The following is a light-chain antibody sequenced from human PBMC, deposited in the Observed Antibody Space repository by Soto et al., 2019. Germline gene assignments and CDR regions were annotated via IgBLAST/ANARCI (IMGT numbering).Light chain of an antibody. J-gene: IGKJ1*01. CDR2: KAS. Sequence: DIQMTQSPSTLSASVGYKVTITCRASQSISSWLAWYQQKPGKAPKLLIYKASTLESGVPSNFSGSGSGTEFTLSISSLQPEDFATYYCQHYNSYPWTFGQGTKVDVK. CDR1: QSISSW. CDR3: QHYNSYPWT. V-gene: IGKV1-5*03.